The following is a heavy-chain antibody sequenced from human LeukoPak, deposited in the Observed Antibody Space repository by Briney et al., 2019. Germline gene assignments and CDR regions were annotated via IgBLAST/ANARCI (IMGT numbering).Heavy chain of an antibody. CDR2: ISGSGGST. CDR3: ARDRTRSSPYFDY. V-gene: IGHV3-23*01. CDR1: GFTFSSYA. Sequence: PGGSLRLSCAASGFTFSSYAMSWVRQAPGKGLEWVSAISGSGGSTYYADSVKGRFTISRDNSKNTLYLQMNSLRVEDTAVYYCARDRTRSSPYFDYWGQGTLVTVSS. J-gene: IGHJ4*02. D-gene: IGHD2-2*01.